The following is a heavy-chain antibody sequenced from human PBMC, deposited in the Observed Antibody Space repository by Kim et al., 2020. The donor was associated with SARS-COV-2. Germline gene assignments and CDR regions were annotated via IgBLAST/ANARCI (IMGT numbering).Heavy chain of an antibody. D-gene: IGHD1-26*01. J-gene: IGHJ6*02. CDR3: AKDQASGSYWGMDV. CDR2: ISGSVARP. Sequence: GGSLRLSCEASGFTFSSYAISWFRPAPGLSRDCVQSISGSVARPYSADSWKGRVTISSDNSKNTLYLQMNSLRAEDTAVYYCAKDQASGSYWGMDVWGQGTTVTVSS. V-gene: IGHV3-23*01. CDR1: GFTFSSYA.